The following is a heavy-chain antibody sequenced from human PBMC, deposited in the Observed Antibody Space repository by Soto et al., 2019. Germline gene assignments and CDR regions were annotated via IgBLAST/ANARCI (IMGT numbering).Heavy chain of an antibody. V-gene: IGHV4-59*01. D-gene: IGHD3-10*01. Sequence: PSKTLSLTCTVSGGSISGYYWSWIRQPPGKGLEWIGYIYYSGSTNYNPSLKSRVTISVDTSKNQFSLKLSSVTAADTAVYYCARDSIWFGELLGPFDYYYYGMDVWGQGTTVTVSS. CDR1: GGSISGYY. CDR2: IYYSGST. CDR3: ARDSIWFGELLGPFDYYYYGMDV. J-gene: IGHJ6*02.